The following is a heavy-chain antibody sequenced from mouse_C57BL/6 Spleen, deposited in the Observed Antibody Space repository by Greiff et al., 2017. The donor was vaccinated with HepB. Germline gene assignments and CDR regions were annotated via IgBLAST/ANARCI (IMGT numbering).Heavy chain of an antibody. D-gene: IGHD2-2*01. CDR2: IWSDGST. CDR1: GFSLTSYG. V-gene: IGHV2-6-1*01. J-gene: IGHJ1*03. Sequence: VMLVESGPGLVAPSQSLSITCTVSGFSLTSYGVHWVRQPPGKGLEWLVVIWSDGSTTYNSALKSRLSISKDNSKSQVFLKMNSLQTDDTAMYYCARHMVTTEDWYFDVWGTGTTVTVSS. CDR3: ARHMVTTEDWYFDV.